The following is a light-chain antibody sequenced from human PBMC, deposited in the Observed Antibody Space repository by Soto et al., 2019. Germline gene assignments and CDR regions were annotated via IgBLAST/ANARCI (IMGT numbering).Light chain of an antibody. CDR3: QQYYISPLT. CDR1: QSLMHSDGKTY. Sequence: DIVMTQTPLSLSVTPGQPASISCKSSQSLMHSDGKTYLYWYVQKPGQPPKLLIYWASTRESGVPDRFSGSGSGTDFTLTISSLQAEDVAVYYCQQYYISPLTFGGGTKV. CDR2: WAS. J-gene: IGKJ4*02. V-gene: IGKV2D-29*01.